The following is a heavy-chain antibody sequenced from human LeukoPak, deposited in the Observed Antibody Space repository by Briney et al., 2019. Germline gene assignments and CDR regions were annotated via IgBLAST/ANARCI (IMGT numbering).Heavy chain of an antibody. CDR2: ISPSGGST. V-gene: IGHV3-23*01. D-gene: IGHD3-22*01. Sequence: GGSLRLSCAASGFSFSSYAMSWVRQAPGKGLEWVSCISPSGGSTYYADSVNGRFTISRDNSKNTLFLQMNSLRVEDTAVYFCAKDRRVIDYWGQGTLVTVSS. CDR3: AKDRRVIDY. CDR1: GFSFSSYA. J-gene: IGHJ4*02.